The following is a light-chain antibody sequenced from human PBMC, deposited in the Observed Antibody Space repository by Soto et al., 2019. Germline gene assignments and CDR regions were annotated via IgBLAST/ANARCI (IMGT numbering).Light chain of an antibody. J-gene: IGKJ1*01. V-gene: IGKV3-15*01. CDR1: QSVSSN. CDR3: QQYNNLPPRGRT. CDR2: GAS. Sequence: EIVMTQSPATLSVSPGERATLSCRASQSVSSNLAWYQQKPGQAPRLLIYGASTRATGIPARFSGSGSGTEFTLTISSLQSEDFAVYYCQQYNNLPPRGRTFGQGTKVEIK.